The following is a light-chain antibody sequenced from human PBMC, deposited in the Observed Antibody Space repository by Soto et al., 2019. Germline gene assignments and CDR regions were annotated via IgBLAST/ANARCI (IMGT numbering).Light chain of an antibody. CDR1: SSNIGSNT. Sequence: QSVLTQPPSASWTPGQRVTISCSGSSSNIGSNTVNWYQQLPGTAPKLLIDSNNQRPSGVPDRFSGSKSGTSASLAISGLQSEDEADYYCAAWDDSLNASYVFGTGTKLTVL. CDR2: SNN. V-gene: IGLV1-44*01. J-gene: IGLJ1*01. CDR3: AAWDDSLNASYV.